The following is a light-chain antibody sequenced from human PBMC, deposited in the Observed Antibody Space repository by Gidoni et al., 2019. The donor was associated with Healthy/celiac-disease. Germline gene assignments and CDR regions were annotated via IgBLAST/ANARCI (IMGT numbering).Light chain of an antibody. CDR1: QTISSW. J-gene: IGKJ2*01. V-gene: IGKV1-5*03. Sequence: DIQMTQSPSTLSASVGDRVTITCRASQTISSWLAWYQQKPGTAPKRLIYKASSLESGVPSRFSGSGSGTEFTLTISSLQPDDFATYYCQQYNSYPYTFGQXTKLEIK. CDR3: QQYNSYPYT. CDR2: KAS.